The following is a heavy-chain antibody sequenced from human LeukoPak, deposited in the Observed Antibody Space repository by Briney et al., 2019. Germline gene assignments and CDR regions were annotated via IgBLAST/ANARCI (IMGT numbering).Heavy chain of an antibody. CDR3: ARGPLVGATTPQYYFDY. CDR2: IYTSGST. J-gene: IGHJ4*02. CDR1: GGSLSSGSYY. D-gene: IGHD1-26*01. V-gene: IGHV4-61*02. Sequence: SETLSLTCTVSGGSLSSGSYYCSWIRQPAGKGLEWIGRIYTSGSTNYNPSLKSRVTISVDTSKNQFSLKLSSVTAADTAVYYCARGPLVGATTPQYYFDYWGQGTLVTVSS.